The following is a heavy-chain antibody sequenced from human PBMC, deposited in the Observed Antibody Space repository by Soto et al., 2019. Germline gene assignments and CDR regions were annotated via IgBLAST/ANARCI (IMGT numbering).Heavy chain of an antibody. D-gene: IGHD3-22*01. CDR1: GGSISSYY. J-gene: IGHJ6*02. V-gene: IGHV4-59*01. CDR2: IYYSGST. CDR3: ARDYYDSSGYLAGYYYYYYGMDV. Sequence: SETLSLTCTVSGGSISSYYWSWIRQPPGKGLEWIGYIYYSGSTNYNPSLKSRVTISVDTSKNQFSLKLSSVTAADTAVYYCARDYYDSSGYLAGYYYYYYGMDVWGQGTTVTVSS.